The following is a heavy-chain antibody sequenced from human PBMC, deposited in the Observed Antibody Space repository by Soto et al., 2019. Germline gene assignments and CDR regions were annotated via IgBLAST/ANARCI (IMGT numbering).Heavy chain of an antibody. J-gene: IGHJ4*02. CDR1: GFTFSSYA. D-gene: IGHD2-15*01. CDR2: ISGSGGST. Sequence: PGGSLRLSCAASGFTFSSYAMSWVRQAPGKGLEWVSAISGSGGSTYYADSVKGRFTISRDSSKNTLYLQMNSLRAEDTAVYYCAKVKDCSGGSCYYAFDYWGQGTLVTVSS. V-gene: IGHV3-23*01. CDR3: AKVKDCSGGSCYYAFDY.